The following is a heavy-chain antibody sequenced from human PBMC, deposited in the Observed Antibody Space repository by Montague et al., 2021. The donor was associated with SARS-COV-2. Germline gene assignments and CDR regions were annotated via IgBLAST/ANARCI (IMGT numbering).Heavy chain of an antibody. D-gene: IGHD3-10*01. J-gene: IGHJ6*02. CDR3: AKDSYYYGLGYGMDV. CDR1: GFTLSNSA. CDR2: SSGSDGGT. V-gene: IGHV3-23*01. Sequence: SLRLSFSASGFTLSNSAMNWVRQAPGKGLEWVSGSSGSDGGTHYADSVKGRFTTSRGNSKNVLYLQMNSLRAEDAALYYCAKDSYYYGLGYGMDVWGQGTTVTVSS.